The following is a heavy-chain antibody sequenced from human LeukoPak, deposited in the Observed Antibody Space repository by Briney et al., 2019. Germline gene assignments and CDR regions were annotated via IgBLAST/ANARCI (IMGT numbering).Heavy chain of an antibody. Sequence: PSETLSLTCTVSGGSISSYYWSWIRQPPGNGLEWIGYIYYTGSTNYNPSLRSQVTISVDTSKNHFSLKLSSVTAADTAVYYCARGDGDYGWFDPWGQGTLVTVSS. D-gene: IGHD4-17*01. V-gene: IGHV4-59*01. CDR3: ARGDGDYGWFDP. CDR1: GGSISSYY. J-gene: IGHJ5*02. CDR2: IYYTGST.